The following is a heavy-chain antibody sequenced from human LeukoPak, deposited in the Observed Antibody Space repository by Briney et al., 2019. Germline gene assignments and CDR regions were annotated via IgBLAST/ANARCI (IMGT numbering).Heavy chain of an antibody. J-gene: IGHJ5*02. Sequence: SETLSLTCAVSGGSFSDYQWNWIRQSPGKGLEWLGEISHSGTTTYNPSLKSRVTIPVDTSKNQFSLRLRSVTAADTAVYYCARDLVVVIATMRMSWFDPWGQGTLVTVSS. CDR1: GGSFSDYQ. D-gene: IGHD2-21*01. CDR3: ARDLVVVIATMRMSWFDP. V-gene: IGHV4-34*01. CDR2: ISHSGTT.